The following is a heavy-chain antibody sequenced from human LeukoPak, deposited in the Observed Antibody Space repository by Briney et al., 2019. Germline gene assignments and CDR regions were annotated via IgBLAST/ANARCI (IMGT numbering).Heavy chain of an antibody. CDR2: IRGTGGTT. CDR3: GKDPNGDYVGAFDF. Sequence: GGSLRLSCAASGFTFSSYSMNWVGQAPGKGLEWVSAIRGTGGTTYYADSVKGRCTISRDNSRNTVYLQMNSLRAEDTALYFCGKDPNGDYVGAFDFWGPGTMVTVSS. J-gene: IGHJ3*01. V-gene: IGHV3-23*01. CDR1: GFTFSSYS. D-gene: IGHD4-17*01.